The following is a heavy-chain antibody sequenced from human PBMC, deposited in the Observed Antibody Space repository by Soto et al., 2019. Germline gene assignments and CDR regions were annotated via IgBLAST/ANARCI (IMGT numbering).Heavy chain of an antibody. CDR1: GFTFSSYG. D-gene: IGHD3-10*01. Sequence: QVQLVESGGGVVQPGRSLRLSCAASGFTFSSYGIHWVRQAPGKGLQWVAVIWYDGSNKYYADSVKGRFTISRDNSKNTLYQQMNSLRAEDTAVYYCARDHYGSGCYYPHYYYYGMDVWGQGTTVTVSS. V-gene: IGHV3-33*01. CDR2: IWYDGSNK. J-gene: IGHJ6*02. CDR3: ARDHYGSGCYYPHYYYYGMDV.